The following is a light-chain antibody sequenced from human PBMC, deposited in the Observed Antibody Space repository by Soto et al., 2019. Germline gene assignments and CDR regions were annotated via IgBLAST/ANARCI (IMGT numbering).Light chain of an antibody. CDR3: QQYGSSPWT. CDR1: QNVRSSH. Sequence: EILLTQSPGTLSLSPWEIATLSCRSSQNVRSSHLAWYQQKPGQAPRLLIYGASSRATGIPDRFSGSGSGTDFTLTISRLEPEDFAVYYCQQYGSSPWTFGQGTKVDIK. J-gene: IGKJ1*01. V-gene: IGKV3-20*01. CDR2: GAS.